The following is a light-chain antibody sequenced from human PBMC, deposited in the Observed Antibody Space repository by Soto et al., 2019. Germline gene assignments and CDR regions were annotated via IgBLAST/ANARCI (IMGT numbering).Light chain of an antibody. J-gene: IGLJ2*01. CDR2: YNT. CDR1: GSTFGAGSD. Sequence: QPVLTQPPSVSGAPGQTVTISCTVSGSTFGAGSDVHWYQQVPGTAPKLLISYNTNRPSGVPVRFSGSKSGNTASLTISGLQAEDEATYYCSSYTSSKLLDVVFGGGTKLTVL. V-gene: IGLV1-40*01. CDR3: SSYTSSKLLDVV.